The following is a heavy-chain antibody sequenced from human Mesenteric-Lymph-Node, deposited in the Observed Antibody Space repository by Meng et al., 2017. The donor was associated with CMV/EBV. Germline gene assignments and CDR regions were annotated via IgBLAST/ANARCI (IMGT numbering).Heavy chain of an antibody. CDR2: INPNSGGT. J-gene: IGHJ1*01. V-gene: IGHV1-2*06. CDR1: FTGYY. CDR3: ARSYCSSSSCYEGEEYFQH. Sequence: FTGYYIHWVRQAPGQGLEWMGRINPNSGGTNYAQKFQGRVTMTRDTSISTAYMELSRLRSDDTAVYYCARSYCSSSSCYEGEEYFQHWGQGTLVTVSS. D-gene: IGHD2-2*01.